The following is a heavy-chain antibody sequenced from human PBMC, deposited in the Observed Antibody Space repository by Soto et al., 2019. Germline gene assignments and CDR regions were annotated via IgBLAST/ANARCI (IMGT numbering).Heavy chain of an antibody. V-gene: IGHV3-7*01. CDR3: AEMGYSSGWYSVEYFQH. CDR1: GFTFSNYW. D-gene: IGHD6-19*01. J-gene: IGHJ1*01. CDR2: IKQDGSEK. Sequence: GGSLRLSCEASGFTFSNYWMSWVRQAPGKGLQWVANIKQDGSEKYYVDSVKGRFTISRDNAKNSLFLQMNSLRAEDTAVYYCAEMGYSSGWYSVEYFQHWGQGTLVTVSS.